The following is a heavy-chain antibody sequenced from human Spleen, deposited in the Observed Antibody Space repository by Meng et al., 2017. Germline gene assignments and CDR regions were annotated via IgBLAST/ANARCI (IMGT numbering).Heavy chain of an antibody. CDR3: ARVTTRLQYYYYGMDV. J-gene: IGHJ6*02. CDR1: GYTFTSYD. Sequence: SVKVSCKASGYTFTSYDINWVRQATGQGLEWMGRIIPILGIANYAQKFQGRVTITADKSTSTAYMEPSSLRSEDTAVYYWARVTTRLQYYYYGMDVWGQGTMVTVSS. V-gene: IGHV1-69*04. CDR2: IIPILGIA. D-gene: IGHD4-17*01.